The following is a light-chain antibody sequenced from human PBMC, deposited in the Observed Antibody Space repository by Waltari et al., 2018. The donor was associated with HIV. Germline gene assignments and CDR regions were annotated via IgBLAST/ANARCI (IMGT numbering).Light chain of an antibody. J-gene: IGKJ3*01. V-gene: IGKV1-9*01. CDR3: QQLNSYPR. Sequence: DIQLTQSPSFLSASVADRLTITCLASQGISSYLAWYQHKPGKAPKLLIYAASTLQSGVPSRFSGSRSGTEFTLTISSLQPEDFATYYCQQLNSYPRFGPGTKVDIK. CDR2: AAS. CDR1: QGISSY.